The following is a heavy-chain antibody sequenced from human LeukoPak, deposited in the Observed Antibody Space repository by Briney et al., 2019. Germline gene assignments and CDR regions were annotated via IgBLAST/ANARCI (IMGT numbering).Heavy chain of an antibody. CDR3: VRGKRGAAAADDPFDI. J-gene: IGHJ3*02. CDR2: MNPNSGNT. CDR1: GYTFTSCD. D-gene: IGHD6-13*01. Sequence: ASVKVSCKASGYTFTSCDFNWVRQATGQGLEWMGWMNPNSGNTGYAQKFQGRVTMTRDTSISTAYMELSSLRVEDSAVYYCVRGKRGAAAADDPFDIWGQGTMVTVSS. V-gene: IGHV1-8*01.